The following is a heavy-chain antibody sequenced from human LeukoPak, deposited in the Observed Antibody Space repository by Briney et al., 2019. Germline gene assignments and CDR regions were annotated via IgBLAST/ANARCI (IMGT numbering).Heavy chain of an antibody. CDR3: ARDRDSSNYYGMDV. Sequence: ASVEVSCKASGYTLTSYYMHWVRQARGQGLEWMGIINPSGCSTSYAQKFEGRVTMKRDTSTRTVYMQRSSLRSEDTAVHYCARDRDSSNYYGMDVWGKGTTVTDSS. CDR2: INPSGCST. CDR1: GYTLTSYY. J-gene: IGHJ6*04. D-gene: IGHD6-13*01. V-gene: IGHV1-46*01.